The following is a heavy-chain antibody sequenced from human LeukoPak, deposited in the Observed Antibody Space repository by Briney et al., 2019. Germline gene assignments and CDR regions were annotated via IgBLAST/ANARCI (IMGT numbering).Heavy chain of an antibody. D-gene: IGHD3-16*01. J-gene: IGHJ6*03. CDR2: INWNGGST. V-gene: IGHV3-20*04. Sequence: LSGGSLRLSCAASGFTFDDYGMSWVRQAPGKGLEWVSGINWNGGSTSYADSVKGRFAIFRDNAKNSLYLQMSSLRAEDTALYYCARSYGIRDGYYYYYMDVWGKGTTVTVSS. CDR3: ARSYGIRDGYYYYYMDV. CDR1: GFTFDDYG.